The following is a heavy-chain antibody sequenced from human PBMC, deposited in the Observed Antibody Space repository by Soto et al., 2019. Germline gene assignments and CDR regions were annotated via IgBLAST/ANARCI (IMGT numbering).Heavy chain of an antibody. CDR2: ITHTGTNA. CDR1: GFSFSDYS. D-gene: IGHD6-19*01. J-gene: IGHJ4*02. Sequence: GGSLRLSCTASGFSFSDYSFNWVRQAPGKGLEWVSSITHTGTNAYYADSVKGRFTISKDSADNSLILQMTSLRAEDTAVYHCARHPLGSGWYPNRLDSWGQGTLVTVSS. CDR3: ARHPLGSGWYPNRLDS. V-gene: IGHV3-21*01.